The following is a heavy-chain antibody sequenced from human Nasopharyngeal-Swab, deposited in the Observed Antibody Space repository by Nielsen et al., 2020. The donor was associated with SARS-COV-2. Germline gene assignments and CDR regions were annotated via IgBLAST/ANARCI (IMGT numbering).Heavy chain of an antibody. CDR2: IGDKDHNYAT. J-gene: IGHJ4*02. V-gene: IGHV3-73*01. CDR3: TTDFYFDY. Sequence: VRQMPGKGLEWVGRIGDKDHNYATTYGASVQDRFTISRDDSKNTAFLQMDSLKTEDTALYYCTTDFYFDYWGQGTLVTVSS.